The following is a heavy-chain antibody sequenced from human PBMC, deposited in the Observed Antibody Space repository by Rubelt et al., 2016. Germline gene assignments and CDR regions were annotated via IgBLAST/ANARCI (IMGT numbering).Heavy chain of an antibody. CDR2: IKEDGSQK. V-gene: IGHV3-7*04. Sequence: GGSLRLSCVASGFRFSGAWMCWVRQVPGKGLEWVANIKEDGSQKNYVDSVRGRFTISRDNAKNSLYLQMNSLRVDDTAVYYCARDRAFNSFDYWGQGTLVTVSS. CDR1: GFRFSGAW. J-gene: IGHJ4*02. CDR3: ARDRAFNSFDY. D-gene: IGHD3-10*01.